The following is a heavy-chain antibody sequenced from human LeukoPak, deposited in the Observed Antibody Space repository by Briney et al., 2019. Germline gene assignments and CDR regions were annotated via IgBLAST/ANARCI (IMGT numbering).Heavy chain of an antibody. D-gene: IGHD6-6*01. Sequence: SETLSLTCTVSGGSISSYYWSWIRQPPGKGLEWIGYIYYSGSTNYNPSLKSRVTISVDTSKNQYSLKLSSVTAADTAVYYCARYSSSSGYFDYWGQGTLVTVSS. CDR2: IYYSGST. V-gene: IGHV4-59*01. CDR1: GGSISSYY. J-gene: IGHJ4*02. CDR3: ARYSSSSGYFDY.